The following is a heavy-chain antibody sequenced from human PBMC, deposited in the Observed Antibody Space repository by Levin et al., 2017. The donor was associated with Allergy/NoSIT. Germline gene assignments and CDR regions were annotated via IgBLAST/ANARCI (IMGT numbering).Heavy chain of an antibody. J-gene: IGHJ2*01. V-gene: IGHV3-23*01. D-gene: IGHD1-1*01. CDR1: GFTFSRYA. Sequence: SGGSLRLSCEASGFTFSRYAMSWVRQAPGKGLEWVSAISGGGSSTHYADSVKGRFSTSRDNSKKTLYLEMNYLTADDTAIYYCAKDKTALSDWYFDLWGRGTLVTVSS. CDR2: ISGGGSST. CDR3: AKDKTALSDWYFDL.